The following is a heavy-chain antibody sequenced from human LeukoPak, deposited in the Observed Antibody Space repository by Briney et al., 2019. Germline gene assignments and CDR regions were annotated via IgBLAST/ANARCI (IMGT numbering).Heavy chain of an antibody. D-gene: IGHD2-15*01. CDR3: AKDLRGGRSGHDY. Sequence: AGSRRLSCAASGFTFGTSSISWVRQAPGKVLEWVSSISGGGIRKYYENSVNSGFTISRNNTKNTVYLLRSIRRAEETADYCSAKDLRGGRSGHDYWGQGTLVTVSS. V-gene: IGHV3-23*01. CDR2: ISGGGIRK. J-gene: IGHJ4*02. CDR1: GFTFGTSS.